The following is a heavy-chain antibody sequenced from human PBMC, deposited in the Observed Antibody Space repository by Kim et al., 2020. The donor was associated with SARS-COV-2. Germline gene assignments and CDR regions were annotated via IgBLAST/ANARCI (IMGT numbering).Heavy chain of an antibody. D-gene: IGHD6-6*01. CDR3: ARMRSRAHDW. J-gene: IGHJ4*02. CDR2: INHSGST. V-gene: IGHV4-34*01. Sequence: SETLSLTCAVYSGSFSGYYWSWIRQPPGKGLEWIGEINHSGSTNYNSSLKSRVIISVDASKNQFSLKLNSVTAADAAVYYCARMRSRAHDWWGQGTLVTVSS. CDR1: SGSFSGYY.